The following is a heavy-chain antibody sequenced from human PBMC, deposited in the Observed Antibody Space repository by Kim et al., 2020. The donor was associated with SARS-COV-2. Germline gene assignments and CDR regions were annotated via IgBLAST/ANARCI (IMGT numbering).Heavy chain of an antibody. CDR3: ARCSDYDILTGYSPGADY. CDR1: GFTFSSYS. Sequence: GGSLRLSCAASGFTFSSYSMNWVRQAPGKGLEWVSSISSSSSYIYYADSVKGRFTISRDNAKNSLYLQMNSLRAEDTAVYYCARCSDYDILTGYSPGADYWGQGTLVTVSS. J-gene: IGHJ4*02. V-gene: IGHV3-21*01. D-gene: IGHD3-9*01. CDR2: ISSSSSYI.